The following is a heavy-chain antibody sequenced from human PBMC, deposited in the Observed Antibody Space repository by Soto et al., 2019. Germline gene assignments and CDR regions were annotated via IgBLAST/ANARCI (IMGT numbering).Heavy chain of an antibody. D-gene: IGHD6-19*01. Sequence: EVQLLESGGGLVQPGGSLRLSCAASGFTFSSYAMRWVRQAPVKGLEWVSAISGSGDSTYYADSVKGRFTISRDNSKNTLYLQMNSLRAEDTAVYYCARRGSVSYYDYWGQGPLVTVSS. V-gene: IGHV3-23*01. J-gene: IGHJ4*02. CDR1: GFTFSSYA. CDR3: ARRGSVSYYDY. CDR2: ISGSGDST.